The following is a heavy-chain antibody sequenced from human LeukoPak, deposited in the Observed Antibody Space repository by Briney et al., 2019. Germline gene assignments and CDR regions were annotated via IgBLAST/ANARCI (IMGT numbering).Heavy chain of an antibody. CDR1: GYTFTSYH. Sequence: ASVKVSCKASGYTFTSYHMHWVRQAPGQGLEWMGIINPSGGSTSYAQKFQGRVTMTRDTSTSTVYMELSSLRSEDTAVYYCYCSSTGYGMDVWGQGTTVTVSS. CDR3: YCSSTGYGMDV. CDR2: INPSGGST. J-gene: IGHJ6*02. V-gene: IGHV1-46*01. D-gene: IGHD2-2*01.